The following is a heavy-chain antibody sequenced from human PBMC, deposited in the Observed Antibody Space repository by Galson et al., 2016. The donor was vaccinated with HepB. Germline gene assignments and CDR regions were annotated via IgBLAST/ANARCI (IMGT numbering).Heavy chain of an antibody. J-gene: IGHJ4*02. CDR1: GVSITSSTYF. V-gene: IGHV4-39*01. D-gene: IGHD5-24*01. CDR2: IYYGGST. Sequence: SETLSLTCTVSGVSITSSTYFWGWIRQPPGKGLEWIGNIYYGGSTYYNPSLKSRVTISVDTSKNQFSLQLSSVTAADTAVYYCASVSFRDGYNSDFDYWGQGTLVTVSS. CDR3: ASVSFRDGYNSDFDY.